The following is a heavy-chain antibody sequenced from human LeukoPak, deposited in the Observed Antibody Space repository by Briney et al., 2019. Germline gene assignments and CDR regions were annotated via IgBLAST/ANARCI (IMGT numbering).Heavy chain of an antibody. CDR3: ARASPGYYYYYGMDV. V-gene: IGHV1-3*01. CDR1: GHTFTSYA. J-gene: IGHJ6*02. Sequence: ASVKVSCKASGHTFTSYAMHWVRRAPGHRLDWMASINAGNGNTRYSQKFQGRVTITRDTSASTAYMELSSLRSEDTAVYYCARASPGYYYYYGMDVWGQGTTVTVSS. CDR2: INAGNGNT.